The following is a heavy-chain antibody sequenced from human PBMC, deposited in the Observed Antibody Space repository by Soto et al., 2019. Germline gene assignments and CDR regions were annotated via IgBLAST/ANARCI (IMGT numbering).Heavy chain of an antibody. J-gene: IGHJ4*02. CDR1: GGTFSSYA. CDR3: ARDRAPNDYGGNFYDY. CDR2: IIPIFGTA. V-gene: IGHV1-69*13. Sequence: ASVKVSCKASGGTFSSYAISWVRQAPGQGLEWMGGIIPIFGTANYAQKFQGRVTITADESTSTAYMELSSLRSEDTAVYYCARDRAPNDYGGNFYDYWGQGTLVTVSS. D-gene: IGHD4-17*01.